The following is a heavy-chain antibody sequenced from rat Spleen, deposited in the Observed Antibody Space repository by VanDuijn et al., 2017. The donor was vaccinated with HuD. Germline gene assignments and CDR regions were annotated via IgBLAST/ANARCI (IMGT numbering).Heavy chain of an antibody. CDR1: GFSLTSYN. Sequence: QVQLKESGPGLVQPSQTLSLTCTVAGFSLTSYNVHWVRQPPGKGLEWMGGIWNTGGTRYNSALKSRLSISKDTSKSQVFLKMNSLQTEDTAIYFCTSITTTGYVMDAWGQGASVTVSS. J-gene: IGHJ4*01. CDR2: IWNTGGT. D-gene: IGHD1-10*01. CDR3: TSITTTGYVMDA. V-gene: IGHV2-41*01.